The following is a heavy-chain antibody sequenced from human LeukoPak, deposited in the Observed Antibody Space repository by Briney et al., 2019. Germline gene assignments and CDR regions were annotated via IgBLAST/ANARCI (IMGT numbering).Heavy chain of an antibody. Sequence: SETLSLTCAVYGGSFSGYYWSWIRQPPGKGLEWIGEINHSGSTNYNPSLKSRVTISVDTSKNQFSLKLSSVTAADTAVYYCARGRRLRYYDYWGQGTLVTVSS. CDR1: GGSFSGYY. D-gene: IGHD3-16*01. CDR3: ARGRRLRYYDY. V-gene: IGHV4-34*01. CDR2: INHSGST. J-gene: IGHJ4*02.